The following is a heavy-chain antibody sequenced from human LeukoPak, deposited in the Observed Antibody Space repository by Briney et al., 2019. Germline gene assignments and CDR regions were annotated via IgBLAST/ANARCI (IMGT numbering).Heavy chain of an antibody. J-gene: IGHJ5*02. V-gene: IGHV3-33*01. CDR1: GFTFSKYG. CDR3: ARTGIGNALDP. Sequence: GGSLRLSCAASGFTFSKYGMNWVRQAPGKGLEWVAIIWYDGSNKYFADSVMGRFTISKDNSKNTVYLQMNSLRIEDTAVYYCARTGIGNALDPWGQGTQVTVSS. D-gene: IGHD2-2*01. CDR2: IWYDGSNK.